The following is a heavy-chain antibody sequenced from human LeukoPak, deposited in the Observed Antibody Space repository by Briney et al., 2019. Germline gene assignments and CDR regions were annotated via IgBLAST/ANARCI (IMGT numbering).Heavy chain of an antibody. CDR1: GFTFSSYW. D-gene: IGHD1-26*01. J-gene: IGHJ4*02. CDR2: INSDGTTT. Sequence: PGGSLRLSCAASGFTFSSYWMHWVRQAPGKGLVWVSRINSDGTTTTYADSVKGRFTISRDNAKSMVYLQMNSLRAEDTAVYYCAKDVGGTIWGQGTLVTVSS. CDR3: AKDVGGTI. V-gene: IGHV3-74*01.